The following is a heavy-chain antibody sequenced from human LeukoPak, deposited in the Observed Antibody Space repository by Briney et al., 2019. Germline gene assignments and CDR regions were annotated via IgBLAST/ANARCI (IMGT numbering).Heavy chain of an antibody. CDR1: GFTFISYG. CDR2: ISGGGGGT. CDR3: ANLVKLAS. V-gene: IGHV3-23*01. D-gene: IGHD1-26*01. J-gene: IGHJ5*02. Sequence: PGGSLRLSCAASGFTFISYGMSWVRQAPGKGLEWVSSISGGGGGTFYTDSVKGRFTISRDNSNNTLYLQMNSLRAEDTALYYCANLVKLASWGQGTLVTVSS.